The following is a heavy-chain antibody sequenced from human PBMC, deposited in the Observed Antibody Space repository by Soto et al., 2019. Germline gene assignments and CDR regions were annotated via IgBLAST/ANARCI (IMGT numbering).Heavy chain of an antibody. J-gene: IGHJ4*02. Sequence: QVQLVESGGGVVQPGRSLRLSCVASGFTFSSYGMHWVRQAPGKGLGWVAIISYDGSNTYYADSVKGRFTISRDNSKNTLYLQMNSLRAEDTSVYYCAKEGGLSGSYYIANSYYFDYWGQGNLVTVSS. CDR2: ISYDGSNT. D-gene: IGHD1-26*01. CDR3: AKEGGLSGSYYIANSYYFDY. V-gene: IGHV3-30*18. CDR1: GFTFSSYG.